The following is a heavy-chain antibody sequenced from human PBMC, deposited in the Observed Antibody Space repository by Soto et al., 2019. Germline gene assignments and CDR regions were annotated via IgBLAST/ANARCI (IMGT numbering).Heavy chain of an antibody. CDR1: GGSISSGGYY. J-gene: IGHJ5*02. D-gene: IGHD1-7*01. CDR3: AITKLLLGWFDP. CDR2: IYYSGST. V-gene: IGHV4-31*03. Sequence: QVQLQESGPGLVKPSQTLSLTCTVSGGSISSGGYYWSWIRQHPGKGLEWIVYIYYSGSTYYNPSLKSRVTRSGDTSKTQCSLTLSSGTAADTAVYYCAITKLLLGWFDPWGQGTLVTVSS.